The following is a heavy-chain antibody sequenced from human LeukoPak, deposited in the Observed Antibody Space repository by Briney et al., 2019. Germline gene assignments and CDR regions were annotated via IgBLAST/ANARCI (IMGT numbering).Heavy chain of an antibody. Sequence: ASVKVSCKASGYTFTSYAIHWVRQAPGQRLEWMGWINAGDGYTKYSQRLQGRVILTSDTSASTAYMELTSLRSEDTAIYYCARDPWVQVTTVPWYYFDYWGQGTLVTVSS. J-gene: IGHJ4*02. CDR1: GYTFTSYA. D-gene: IGHD4-17*01. CDR2: INAGDGYT. V-gene: IGHV1-3*01. CDR3: ARDPWVQVTTVPWYYFDY.